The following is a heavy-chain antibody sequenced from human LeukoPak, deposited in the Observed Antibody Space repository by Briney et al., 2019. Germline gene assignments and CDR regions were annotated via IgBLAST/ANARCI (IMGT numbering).Heavy chain of an antibody. CDR3: ARDISILAADYYFDY. J-gene: IGHJ4*02. CDR1: GFTFSSYS. CDR2: IRSDGTIK. Sequence: QTGGSLRLSCAASGFTFSSYSMNWVRQAPGKGLEWVAFIRSDGTIKYYADSVKGRFTISRDTSKNTLYLQMNSLRPEDTAVYYCARDISILAADYYFDYWGRGTLVTVSS. D-gene: IGHD6-13*01. V-gene: IGHV3-30*02.